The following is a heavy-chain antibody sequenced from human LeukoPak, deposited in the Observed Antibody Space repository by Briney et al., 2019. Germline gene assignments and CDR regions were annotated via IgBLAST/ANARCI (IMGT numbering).Heavy chain of an antibody. CDR3: ARGRGVVGATADY. Sequence: GGSLRLSCAASGFTFGSYSMNWVRQAPGKGLEWVSSISSSSSYIYYADSVKGRFTISRDNAKNSLYLQMNSLRAEDTAVYYCARGRGVVGATADYWGQGTLVTVSS. CDR2: ISSSSSYI. V-gene: IGHV3-21*01. CDR1: GFTFGSYS. J-gene: IGHJ4*02. D-gene: IGHD1-26*01.